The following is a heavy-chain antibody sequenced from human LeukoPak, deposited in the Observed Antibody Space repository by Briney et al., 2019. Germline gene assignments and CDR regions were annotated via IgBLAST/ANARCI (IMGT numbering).Heavy chain of an antibody. J-gene: IGHJ6*03. CDR2: INAYNGNT. CDR1: LYTFTSYG. Sequence: ASVKVSPTASLYTFTSYGISWVRQAPGQELAWVGWINAYNGNTNYAQKFQGRVTITRNTSISTAYMELSSLRSEDTAVYYCARAPLWYYNYYYYYMDVWGKGTTVSVSS. CDR3: ARAPLWYYNYYYYYMDV. V-gene: IGHV1-18*01. D-gene: IGHD2-8*01.